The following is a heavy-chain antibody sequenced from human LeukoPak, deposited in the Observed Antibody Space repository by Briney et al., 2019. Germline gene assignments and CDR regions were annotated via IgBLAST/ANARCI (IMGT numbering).Heavy chain of an antibody. J-gene: IGHJ4*02. V-gene: IGHV1-18*01. CDR1: GYTFTSYG. Sequence: ASVKVSCKASGYTFTSYGISWVRQAPGQGLEWMGWISAYNGNTNYAQKLQGRVTMTTDTSTSTAYMELRSLRSEDTAVYYCARGLYSSSRRPSKGLYDYWGQGTPVTASS. CDR3: ARGLYSSSRRPSKGLYDY. D-gene: IGHD6-13*01. CDR2: ISAYNGNT.